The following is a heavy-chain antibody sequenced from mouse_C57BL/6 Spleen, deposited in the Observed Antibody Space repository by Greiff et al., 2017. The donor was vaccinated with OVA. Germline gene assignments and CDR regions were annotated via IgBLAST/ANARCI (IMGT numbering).Heavy chain of an antibody. D-gene: IGHD3-2*01. CDR3: ARQARQPYYFDY. V-gene: IGHV5-6*01. J-gene: IGHJ2*01. CDR1: GFTFSSYG. Sequence: EVQVVESGGDLVKPGGSLKLSCAASGFTFSSYGMSWVRQTPDKRLEWVATISSGGSYTYYTDSVKGRFTISRDNAKNTLYLQMSSLKSEDTAMYYCARQARQPYYFDYWGQGTTLTVSS. CDR2: ISSGGSYT.